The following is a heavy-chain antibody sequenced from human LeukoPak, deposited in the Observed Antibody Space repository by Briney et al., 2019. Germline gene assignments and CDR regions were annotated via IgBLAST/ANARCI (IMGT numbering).Heavy chain of an antibody. CDR2: INSDVSST. D-gene: IGHD1-26*01. Sequence: PGGSLRLSCAASGFSFSSYWGHWVRQAPGKGLVWVSRINSDVSSTSSADSVKGRFTISRDHAKNTPYLQMNSLTAEDTAVYYCARVNWELRDAFDIWGQGTMVTVSS. V-gene: IGHV3-74*01. J-gene: IGHJ3*02. CDR3: ARVNWELRDAFDI. CDR1: GFSFSSYW.